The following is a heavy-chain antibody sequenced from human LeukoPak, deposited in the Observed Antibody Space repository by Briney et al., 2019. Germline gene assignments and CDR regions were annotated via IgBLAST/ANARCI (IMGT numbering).Heavy chain of an antibody. J-gene: IGHJ4*02. D-gene: IGHD2-21*02. CDR3: ARDQVVVTASDLHSFDY. CDR2: INPSGGST. V-gene: IGHV1-46*01. Sequence: ASVKVSCKASGYTFTSYYMHWVRQAPGQGLEWMGIINPSGGSTSYAQKLQGRVTMTRDTSTSTVYMELSSLRSEDTAVYYCARDQVVVTASDLHSFDYWGQGTLVTVSS. CDR1: GYTFTSYY.